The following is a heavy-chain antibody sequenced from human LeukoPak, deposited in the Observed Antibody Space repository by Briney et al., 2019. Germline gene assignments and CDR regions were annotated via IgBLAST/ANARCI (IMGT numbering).Heavy chain of an antibody. CDR1: GYTFTGYY. V-gene: IGHV1-2*02. CDR3: ARVYVITFGGVIVTETYYFDY. CDR2: VNPNSGGT. Sequence: ASVKVSCKASGYTFTGYYMHWVRQAPGQGLEWMGWVNPNSGGTNYAQKFQGRVTMTTDTSTSTAYMELRSLRSDDTAVYYCARVYVITFGGVIVTETYYFDYWGQGTLVTVSS. D-gene: IGHD3-16*02. J-gene: IGHJ4*02.